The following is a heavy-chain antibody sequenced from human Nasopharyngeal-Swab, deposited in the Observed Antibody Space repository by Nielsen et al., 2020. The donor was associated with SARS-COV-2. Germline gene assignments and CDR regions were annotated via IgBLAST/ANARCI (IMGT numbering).Heavy chain of an antibody. CDR2: ISGSGGST. CDR3: AKAPESNGGNPYYFDS. CDR1: GFTFSSYA. V-gene: IGHV3-23*01. D-gene: IGHD4-23*01. Sequence: GGSLRLSCAASGFTFSSYAMTWVRQAPGKGLEWASGISGSGGSTYYADSVKGRLTISRDNSKNTLYLQMNSLRAEDTAKYYCAKAPESNGGNPYYFDSWGQGSLVTVSS. J-gene: IGHJ4*02.